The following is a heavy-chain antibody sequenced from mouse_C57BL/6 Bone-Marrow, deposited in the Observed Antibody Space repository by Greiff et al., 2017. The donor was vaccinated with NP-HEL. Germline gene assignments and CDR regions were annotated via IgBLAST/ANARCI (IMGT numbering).Heavy chain of an antibody. J-gene: IGHJ1*03. Sequence: QVQLQQSGAELARPGASVKLSCKASGYTFTSYGISWVKQRTGQGLEWIGEIYPRSGNTYYNEQFKGKATLTADKSSSTAYMELRSLTSEDSAVYFCARDLYYYGSSYYWYFDVWGTGTTVTVSS. D-gene: IGHD1-1*01. CDR3: ARDLYYYGSSYYWYFDV. CDR1: GYTFTSYG. V-gene: IGHV1-81*01. CDR2: IYPRSGNT.